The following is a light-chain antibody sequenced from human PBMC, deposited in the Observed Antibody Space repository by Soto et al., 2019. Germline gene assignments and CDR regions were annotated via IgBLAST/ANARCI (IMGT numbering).Light chain of an antibody. V-gene: IGLV2-14*01. CDR1: SSNIGAGYD. CDR2: EVS. J-gene: IGLJ1*01. Sequence: QSVLTQPPSVSGAPGQRVTISCTGSSSNIGAGYDVNWYQQHPGKAPKLMIYEVSNRPSGVSNRFSGSKSGNTASLTISGLQAEDEADYYCSSYTSSSPYVFGAGTKVNV. CDR3: SSYTSSSPYV.